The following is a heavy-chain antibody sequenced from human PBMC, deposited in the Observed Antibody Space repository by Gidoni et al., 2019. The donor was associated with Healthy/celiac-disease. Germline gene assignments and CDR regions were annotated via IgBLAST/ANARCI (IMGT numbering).Heavy chain of an antibody. Sequence: QVQLVESGGGVVQPGRSLRLSCAASGFTFSSYGMHWVRQAPGKGLEWVAVIWYDGSNKYYADSVKGRFTISRDNSKNTLYLQMNSLRAEDTAVYYCARDWFDYGDYYFDYWGQGTLVTVSS. CDR3: ARDWFDYGDYYFDY. CDR1: GFTFSSYG. J-gene: IGHJ4*02. CDR2: IWYDGSNK. V-gene: IGHV3-33*01. D-gene: IGHD4-17*01.